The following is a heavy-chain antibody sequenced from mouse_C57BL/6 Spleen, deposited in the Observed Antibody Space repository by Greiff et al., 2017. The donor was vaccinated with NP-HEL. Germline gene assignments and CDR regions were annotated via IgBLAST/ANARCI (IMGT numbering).Heavy chain of an antibody. CDR3: TREFDYYGSSSFAY. J-gene: IGHJ3*01. V-gene: IGHV5-9-1*02. Sequence: DLMLVESGEGLVKPGGSLKLSCAASGFTFSSYAMSWVRQTPEKRLEWVAYISSGGDYIYYADTVKGRFTISRDNARNTLYLQMSSLKSEDTAMYYCTREFDYYGSSSFAYWGQGTLVTVSA. D-gene: IGHD1-1*01. CDR2: ISSGGDYI. CDR1: GFTFSSYA.